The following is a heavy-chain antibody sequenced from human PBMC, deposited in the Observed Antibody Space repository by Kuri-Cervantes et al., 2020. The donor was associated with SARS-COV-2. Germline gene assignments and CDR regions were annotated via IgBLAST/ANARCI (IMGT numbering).Heavy chain of an antibody. CDR3: ARLGYDSSGYKDYYFDY. Sequence: SCTVSGVSIIGDSYYWTWIRQPAGKGLEWIGDIYRSGPTTYNPSLRSRLTISADTSKSQFSLRLSSVTAADTAVYYCARLGYDSSGYKDYYFDYWGQGTLVTVSS. V-gene: IGHV4-61*09. CDR2: IYRSGPT. D-gene: IGHD3-22*01. J-gene: IGHJ4*02. CDR1: GVSIIGDSYY.